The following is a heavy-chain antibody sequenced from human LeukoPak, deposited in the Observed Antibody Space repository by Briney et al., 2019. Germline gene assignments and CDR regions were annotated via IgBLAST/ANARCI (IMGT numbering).Heavy chain of an antibody. CDR2: IIPILGIA. CDR3: ARDRGYSGYDFAYYYYGMDV. V-gene: IGHV1-69*04. CDR1: GGTFSSYA. J-gene: IGHJ6*02. D-gene: IGHD5-12*01. Sequence: SVKVSCKASGGTFSSYAISWVRQAPGQGLEWMGRIIPILGIANYAQKFQGRVTITADKSTSTAYMELSSLRSEDTAVYYCARDRGYSGYDFAYYYYGMDVWGQGTTVTVSS.